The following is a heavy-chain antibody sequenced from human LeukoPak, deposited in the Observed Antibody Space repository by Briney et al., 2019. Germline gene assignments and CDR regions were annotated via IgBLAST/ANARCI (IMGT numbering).Heavy chain of an antibody. CDR3: ARTRYYYNSRSYGAPYYFDY. J-gene: IGHJ4*02. V-gene: IGHV4-39*01. D-gene: IGHD3-10*01. CDR1: GGSISSNSYY. CDR2: IYYSGST. Sequence: KTSETLSLTCAVSGGSISSNSYYWGWIRQPPGKGLEWIGSIYYSGSTYYNPSLKSRVTISVDTSKNQFPLKLSSVTAADTAVYYCARTRYYYNSRSYGAPYYFDYWGQGTLVTVSS.